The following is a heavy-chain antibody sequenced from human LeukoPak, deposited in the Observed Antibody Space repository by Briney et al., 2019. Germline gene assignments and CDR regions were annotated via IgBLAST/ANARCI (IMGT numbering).Heavy chain of an antibody. Sequence: GGSLRLSCSAPGFPFSCYGMSWVRQAPGKGLERVSSIRGDGSGTFYADSVKGRFTISRDNSKITWYLQMNSLRVEDTALYYCATPGGFGPPFDYWGQGALVTVSS. D-gene: IGHD3-10*01. CDR1: GFPFSCYG. CDR2: IRGDGSGT. V-gene: IGHV3-23*01. CDR3: ATPGGFGPPFDY. J-gene: IGHJ4*02.